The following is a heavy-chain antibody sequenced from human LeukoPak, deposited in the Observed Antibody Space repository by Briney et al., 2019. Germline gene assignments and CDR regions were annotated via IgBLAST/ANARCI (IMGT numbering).Heavy chain of an antibody. CDR1: GCTFSSYE. CDR2: ISSSGSTI. D-gene: IGHD3-22*01. CDR3: ARYYYDSSGKNLGY. Sequence: GGSLTLSCVASGCTFSSYEMNWVRQAPGKGLEWVSYISSSGSTIYYADSVKGRFTISRDIAKNSLYLQMNSLRAEDTAVYYCARYYYDSSGKNLGYWGQGTLVTVSS. V-gene: IGHV3-48*03. J-gene: IGHJ4*02.